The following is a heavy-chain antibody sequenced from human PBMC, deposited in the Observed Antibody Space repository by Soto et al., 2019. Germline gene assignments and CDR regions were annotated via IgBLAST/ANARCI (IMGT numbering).Heavy chain of an antibody. J-gene: IGHJ6*02. V-gene: IGHV4-30-2*01. Sequence: TSETLSLTCAVSGGSISSGGYSWSWIRQPPGKGLEWIGYIYHSGSTYYNPSLKSRVTISVDRSKNQFSLKLSSVTAADTAVYYCARAHGYYYYYGMDVWGQGTTVTVSS. CDR2: IYHSGST. CDR3: ARAHGYYYYYGMDV. CDR1: GGSISSGGYS.